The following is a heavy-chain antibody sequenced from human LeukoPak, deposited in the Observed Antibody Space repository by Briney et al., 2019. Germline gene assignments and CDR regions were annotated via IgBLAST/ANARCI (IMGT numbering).Heavy chain of an antibody. CDR2: INHSGST. V-gene: IGHV4-34*01. D-gene: IGHD3-3*01. J-gene: IGHJ4*02. CDR1: GFTFSSYE. CDR3: ARGGDDFWGGYYRSRNKFDY. Sequence: LRLSCAASGFTFSSYEMNWVRQAPGKGLEWIGEINHSGSTNYNPSLKSRVTISVDTSKNQFSLKLSSVTAADTAVYYCARGGDDFWGGYYRSRNKFDYWGQGTLVTVSS.